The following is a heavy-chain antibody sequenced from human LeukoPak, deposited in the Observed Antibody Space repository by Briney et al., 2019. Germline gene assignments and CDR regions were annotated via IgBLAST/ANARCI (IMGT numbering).Heavy chain of an antibody. Sequence: GGSLRLSCAASGFTFSSYSMNWVRQAPGKGLEWVSCISSSSSTIYYADSVKGRFTISRDNAKNSLYLQMNSLRAEDTAVYYCARLLYYYGSGSYYIDYWGQGTLVTVSS. D-gene: IGHD3-10*01. CDR3: ARLLYYYGSGSYYIDY. CDR2: ISSSSSTI. J-gene: IGHJ4*02. CDR1: GFTFSSYS. V-gene: IGHV3-48*01.